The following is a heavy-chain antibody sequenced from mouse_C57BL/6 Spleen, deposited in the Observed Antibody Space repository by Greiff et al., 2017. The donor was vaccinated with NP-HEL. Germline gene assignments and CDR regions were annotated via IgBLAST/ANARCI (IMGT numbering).Heavy chain of an antibody. Sequence: VQLQQPGAELVKPGASVKLSCKASGYTFTSYWMHWVKQRPGRGLEWIGRIDPNSGGTKYNEKFKSKATLTVDKPSSTAYMQLSSLTSEDSAVYYCARHRITTVVAVPFDYWGQGTTLTVSS. D-gene: IGHD1-1*01. CDR2: IDPNSGGT. J-gene: IGHJ2*01. CDR1: GYTFTSYW. CDR3: ARHRITTVVAVPFDY. V-gene: IGHV1-72*01.